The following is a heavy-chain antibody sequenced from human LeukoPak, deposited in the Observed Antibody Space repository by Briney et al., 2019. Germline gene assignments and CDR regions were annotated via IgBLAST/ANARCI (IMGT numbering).Heavy chain of an antibody. D-gene: IGHD5-24*01. J-gene: IGHJ4*02. CDR1: GFTFSSYS. CDR3: ARDFRTQLDGYSPPYHFDY. CDR2: ISSTSSYI. Sequence: GGSLRLSCAAFGFTFSSYSMSWVRQAPGKGLEWVSSISSTSSYIYYADSVKGRITISRDNAKNSLYLQMNSLRAEDTATYYCARDFRTQLDGYSPPYHFDYWGQGVLVTVSS. V-gene: IGHV3-21*01.